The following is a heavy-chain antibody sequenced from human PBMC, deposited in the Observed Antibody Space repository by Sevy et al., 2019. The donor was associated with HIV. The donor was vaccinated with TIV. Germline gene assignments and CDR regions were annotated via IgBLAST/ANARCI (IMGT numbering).Heavy chain of an antibody. D-gene: IGHD1-26*01. J-gene: IGHJ4*02. Sequence: GGSLRLSCAASGFIFSSYGMHWVRQAPGKGLEWVTIISYDGCCKYYADSVKGRFTISRDNSENILYLQMNSLRTDDTAVYYCVKGGVTWELLDYWGQGTLVTVSS. V-gene: IGHV3-30*18. CDR3: VKGGVTWELLDY. CDR1: GFIFSSYG. CDR2: ISYDGCCK.